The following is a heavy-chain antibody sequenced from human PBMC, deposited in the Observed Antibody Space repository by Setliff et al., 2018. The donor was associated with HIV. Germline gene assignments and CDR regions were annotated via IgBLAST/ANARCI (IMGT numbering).Heavy chain of an antibody. D-gene: IGHD3-16*01. J-gene: IGHJ3*02. Sequence: TSETLSLTCAVSGDSINSGGYSWSWIRQPPGKGLEWIGYIDQSGDTYYTPSLKSRVTISVDRSNSHFSLRLNSVTAADTAVYYCARRTIWGDAFDIWGRGTMVTVSS. CDR2: IDQSGDT. CDR3: ARRTIWGDAFDI. V-gene: IGHV4-30-2*01. CDR1: GDSINSGGYS.